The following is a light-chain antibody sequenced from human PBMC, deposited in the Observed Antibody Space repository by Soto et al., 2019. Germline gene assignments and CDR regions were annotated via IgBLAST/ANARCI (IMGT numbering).Light chain of an antibody. CDR2: GAS. J-gene: IGKJ5*01. CDR1: QSVSSSY. V-gene: IGKV3-20*01. CDR3: QQYGSSPIT. Sequence: EIVMTQSPGTLSLSPGERATLSCRASQSVSSSYLAWYQQKPGQAPRLLIYGASSRATGIPDRFSGSGSGTDFTLTISRLEAEDCAVYYCQQYGSSPITFGQRTRLEI.